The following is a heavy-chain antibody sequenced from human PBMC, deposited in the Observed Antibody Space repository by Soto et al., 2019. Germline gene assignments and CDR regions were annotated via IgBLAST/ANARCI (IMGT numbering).Heavy chain of an antibody. CDR3: AREGGRWEQLTPGFDY. V-gene: IGHV3-48*03. CDR2: ISSSGSTI. D-gene: IGHD6-6*01. J-gene: IGHJ4*02. CDR1: GFTFSSYE. Sequence: GGSLRLSCAASGFTFSSYEMNWVRQAPGKGLEWVSYISSSGSTIYYADSVKGRFTISRDNAKNSLYLQMNSLRAEDTAVYYSAREGGRWEQLTPGFDYWGQGTLVTVSS.